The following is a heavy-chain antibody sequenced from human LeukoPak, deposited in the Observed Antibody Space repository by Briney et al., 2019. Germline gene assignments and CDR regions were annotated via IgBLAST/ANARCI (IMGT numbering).Heavy chain of an antibody. D-gene: IGHD3-22*01. Sequence: ASVKVSCKGSGYTFSAYYMQWARQAPGQGPEWMGWINPDTGGTTYAQKFQGRVTMTRDTSISTGYMELSRLTSDDTAVYYCARDPSGDSSGYPFDYWGQGTLVTVSS. CDR3: ARDPSGDSSGYPFDY. J-gene: IGHJ4*02. CDR2: INPDTGGT. CDR1: GYTFSAYY. V-gene: IGHV1-2*02.